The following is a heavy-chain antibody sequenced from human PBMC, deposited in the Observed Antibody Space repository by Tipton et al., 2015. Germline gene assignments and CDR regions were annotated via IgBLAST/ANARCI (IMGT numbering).Heavy chain of an antibody. Sequence: TLSLTCNISGDSISNSHNFWSWIRQSPGKGLEWIGSVVYRGGTYYSPLLKSRVTISIDAAQNHISLKMTSVTAADTAVYYCARHLTGGTFDIWGQGTMVTVS. J-gene: IGHJ3*02. CDR1: GDSISNSHNF. CDR3: ARHLTGGTFDI. V-gene: IGHV4-39*01. CDR2: VVYRGGT. D-gene: IGHD3-16*01.